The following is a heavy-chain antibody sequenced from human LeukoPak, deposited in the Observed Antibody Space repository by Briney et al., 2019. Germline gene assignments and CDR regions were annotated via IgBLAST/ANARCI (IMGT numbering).Heavy chain of an antibody. D-gene: IGHD5-24*01. Sequence: GGSLRLSCAPSGFTFSRHGMHWVRQAPGKGLEWVAIISNDGSRIYYAHSVEGRFTISRDNSKNTLYLQVDSLRAEDTAVYYCAREWLQFSSEEYYFDYWGQGTLVTVSS. V-gene: IGHV3-30*03. J-gene: IGHJ4*02. CDR1: GFTFSRHG. CDR2: ISNDGSRI. CDR3: AREWLQFSSEEYYFDY.